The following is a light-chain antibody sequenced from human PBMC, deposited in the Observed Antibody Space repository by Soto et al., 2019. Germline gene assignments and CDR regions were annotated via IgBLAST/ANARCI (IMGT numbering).Light chain of an antibody. CDR2: GAS. Sequence: EIVLTQSPGTLSLSPGERATLSCRASQSVSSSCLAWYQQKFGQAPRLLIYGASSRATGIPDRFSGSGSGTDFTLTISRLEPEDFAVYYCQQCGSSPWTFGQGTKVEIK. V-gene: IGKV3-20*01. CDR3: QQCGSSPWT. CDR1: QSVSSSC. J-gene: IGKJ1*01.